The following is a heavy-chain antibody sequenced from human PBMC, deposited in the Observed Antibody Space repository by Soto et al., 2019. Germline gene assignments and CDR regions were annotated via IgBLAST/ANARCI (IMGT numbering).Heavy chain of an antibody. CDR3: ARPVAAHPYYFDY. J-gene: IGHJ4*02. Sequence: SETLSLTCTVSGGSISSSSYYWGWIRQPPGKGLEWIGSIYYSGSTYYNPSLKSRVTISVDTSKNQFSLKLSSVAAADTAVYYCARPVAAHPYYFDYWGQGTLVTVSS. CDR1: GGSISSSSYY. V-gene: IGHV4-39*01. CDR2: IYYSGST. D-gene: IGHD6-6*01.